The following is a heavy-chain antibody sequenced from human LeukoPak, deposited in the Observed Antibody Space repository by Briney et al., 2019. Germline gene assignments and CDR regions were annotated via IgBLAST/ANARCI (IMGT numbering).Heavy chain of an antibody. CDR3: ARGYYYGSGSCYYSYYYGMDV. CDR2: IYYSGST. D-gene: IGHD3-10*01. J-gene: IGHJ6*04. Sequence: PSETLSLTCTVSGGSVSSGSYYWSWIRQPPGKGLEWIGYIYYSGSTNYNPSLKSRVTISVDTSKNQFSLKLSSVTAADTAMYYCARGYYYGSGSCYYSYYYGMDVWGKGTTVTVSS. V-gene: IGHV4-61*01. CDR1: GGSVSSGSYY.